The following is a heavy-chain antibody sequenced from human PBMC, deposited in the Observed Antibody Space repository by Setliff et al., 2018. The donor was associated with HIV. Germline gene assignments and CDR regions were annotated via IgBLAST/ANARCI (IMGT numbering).Heavy chain of an antibody. D-gene: IGHD6-13*01. CDR1: GFTFSHYA. J-gene: IGHJ4*02. Sequence: GESLKISCAVSGFTFSHYAMHWVRQSPGKGLECVALIYYDGSSQYYADSVKGRFTISRDNSKNTLFLQMDRLRAEDTALYYCAKATGLGAAGKIHSWGQGTLVTVSS. CDR3: AKATGLGAAGKIHS. V-gene: IGHV3-33*06. CDR2: IYYDGSSQ.